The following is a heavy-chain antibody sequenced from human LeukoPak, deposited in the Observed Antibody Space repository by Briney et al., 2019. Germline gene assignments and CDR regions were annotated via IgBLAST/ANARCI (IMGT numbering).Heavy chain of an antibody. CDR3: ARVGRGDYVWGSYSFDY. J-gene: IGHJ4*02. CDR1: GDSISNYY. CDR2: ISDSGST. D-gene: IGHD3-16*01. V-gene: IGHV4-59*01. Sequence: AETLSLTCTVSGDSISNYYWSWIRQPPGKGLEWIGYISDSGSTNYNPSLKSRITISVDTSKNQFSLKLSSVTAADTAVCYCARVGRGDYVWGSYSFDYWGQGTLVTVSS.